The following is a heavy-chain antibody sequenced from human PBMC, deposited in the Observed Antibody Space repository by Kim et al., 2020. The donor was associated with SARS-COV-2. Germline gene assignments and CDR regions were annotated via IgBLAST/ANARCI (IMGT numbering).Heavy chain of an antibody. D-gene: IGHD6-6*01. CDR3: ARDTSEFYSSSSPQYYYYMDV. J-gene: IGHJ6*03. CDR1: GGSISSYY. V-gene: IGHV4-59*01. Sequence: SETLSLTCTVSGGSISSYYWSWIRQPPGKGLEWIGYIYYSGSTNYNPSLKSRVTISVDTSKNQFSLKLSSVTAADTAVYYCARDTSEFYSSSSPQYYYYMDVWGKGTTVTVSS. CDR2: IYYSGST.